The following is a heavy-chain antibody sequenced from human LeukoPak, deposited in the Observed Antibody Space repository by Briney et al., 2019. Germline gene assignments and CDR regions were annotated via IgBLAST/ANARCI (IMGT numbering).Heavy chain of an antibody. CDR2: ISGSGGST. Sequence: PGGSLRLSCAASGFTFDSYAMNWVRQAPGKGLEWVSAISGSGGSTYYADSVKGRFTVSRDNSKNTLYLQMNSLRAEDTALYYCAKHAGSGWYSDLDYWGQGTLVTVSS. J-gene: IGHJ4*02. CDR1: GFTFDSYA. CDR3: AKHAGSGWYSDLDY. V-gene: IGHV3-23*01. D-gene: IGHD6-19*01.